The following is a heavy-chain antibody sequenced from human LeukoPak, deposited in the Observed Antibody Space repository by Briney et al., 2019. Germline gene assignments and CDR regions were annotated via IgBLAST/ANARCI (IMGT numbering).Heavy chain of an antibody. Sequence: GGSLRLSCVASGFTVSTNYMSWVRQAPGKGLEWVSVIHNDGSSYYADSVKGRFTISRDNSKNILYLQMHSLRVEDTAVYYCARDRPFGGVLDFDYWGQGTLVTVSS. J-gene: IGHJ4*02. V-gene: IGHV3-66*01. D-gene: IGHD3-16*01. CDR3: ARDRPFGGVLDFDY. CDR1: GFTVSTNY. CDR2: IHNDGSS.